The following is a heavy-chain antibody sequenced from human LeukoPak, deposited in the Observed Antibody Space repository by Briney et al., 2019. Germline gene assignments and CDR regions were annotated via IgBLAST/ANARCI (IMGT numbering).Heavy chain of an antibody. CDR3: AVLWFGADPRFY. Sequence: GGSLRLSCAASGFTFSDYYMSWLRQAPGRGLEWVSYISSSGSTIYYADSVKGRFTISRDNAKNSLYLQMNSLRAEDTAVYYCAVLWFGADPRFYRGQGTLVTVSS. J-gene: IGHJ4*02. CDR2: ISSSGSTI. V-gene: IGHV3-11*04. CDR1: GFTFSDYY. D-gene: IGHD3-10*01.